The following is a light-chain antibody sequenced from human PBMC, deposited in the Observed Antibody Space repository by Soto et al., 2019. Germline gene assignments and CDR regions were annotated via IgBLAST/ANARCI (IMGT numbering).Light chain of an antibody. Sequence: ETLLTQSPATLSLSPGDRATLSCRASQSVSSSLAWYQQKPGQAPRLLIYDASNRATGIPARFSGSGSGTDFTLTISSLEPEDFAVYYCQQRSNWPRGLTFGGGTKVEIK. J-gene: IGKJ4*01. CDR3: QQRSNWPRGLT. CDR2: DAS. CDR1: QSVSSS. V-gene: IGKV3-11*01.